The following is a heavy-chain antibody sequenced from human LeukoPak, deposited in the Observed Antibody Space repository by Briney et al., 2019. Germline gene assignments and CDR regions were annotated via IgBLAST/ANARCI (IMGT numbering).Heavy chain of an antibody. CDR1: GYTFTGYY. J-gene: IGHJ6*03. D-gene: IGHD5-24*01. V-gene: IGHV1-2*02. Sequence: ASVKVSCKASGYTFTGYYMHWVRQAPGQGLEWMGWINPNSGGTNYAQKFQGRVTMTRDTSIGTAYMELSRLRSDDTAVYYCARAQGVATIRAYYYMDVWGKGTTVTVSS. CDR2: INPNSGGT. CDR3: ARAQGVATIRAYYYMDV.